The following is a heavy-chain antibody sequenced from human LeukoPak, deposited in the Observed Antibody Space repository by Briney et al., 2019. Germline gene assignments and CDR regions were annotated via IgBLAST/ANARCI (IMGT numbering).Heavy chain of an antibody. CDR2: IKQDGSEK. D-gene: IGHD5-18*01. Sequence: WGSLRLSCAASGFTFSSYWMSWVRQAPGKGLEWVANIKQDGSEKYYVDSVKGRFTISRDNAKNSLYLQMNSLRAEDTAVYYCASRYSYGYQYAFDIWGQGTMVTVSS. CDR3: ASRYSYGYQYAFDI. CDR1: GFTFSSYW. V-gene: IGHV3-7*01. J-gene: IGHJ3*02.